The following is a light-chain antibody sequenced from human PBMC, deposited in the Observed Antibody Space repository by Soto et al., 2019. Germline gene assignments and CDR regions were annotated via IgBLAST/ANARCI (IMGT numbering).Light chain of an antibody. CDR1: SSNFGAGYD. CDR3: QSYDSSLSGYV. Sequence: QSVLTQPPSVSGAPGQRVTISCTGSSSNFGAGYDVHWYQQLPGTAPKLLIYDNSNRPSGVPGRFSGSKSGTSASLAITGLQAEDEADYYCQSYDSSLSGYVFGTGTKVTVL. V-gene: IGLV1-40*01. J-gene: IGLJ1*01. CDR2: DNS.